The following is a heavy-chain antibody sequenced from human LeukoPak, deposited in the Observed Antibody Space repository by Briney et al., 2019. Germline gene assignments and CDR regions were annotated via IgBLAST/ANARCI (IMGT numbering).Heavy chain of an antibody. CDR1: GFIFSSHW. Sequence: GGSLRLSCAASGFIFSSHWMSWVRQAPGKGLEWVANIKQDGSEKYYVDSVKGRFTISRDNAKNSLDLQMNSLRAEDTAVYYCARDGSTIPHWFDTWGQGTLVTVSS. CDR3: ARDGSTIPHWFDT. D-gene: IGHD2-2*01. J-gene: IGHJ5*02. CDR2: IKQDGSEK. V-gene: IGHV3-7*01.